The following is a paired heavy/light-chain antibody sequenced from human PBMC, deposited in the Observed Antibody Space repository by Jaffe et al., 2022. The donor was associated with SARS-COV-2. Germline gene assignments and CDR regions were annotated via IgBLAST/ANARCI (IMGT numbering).Heavy chain of an antibody. J-gene: IGHJ6*03. CDR2: ISSSSSII. Sequence: EVQLVEAGGGLVQPGGSLRLSCAASGFSFSRYSMNWVRQPPGKGLEWVSYISSSSSIIYYADSVKGRFTISRDIAKNSLYLQMNSLRAEDTAVYYCARDSAVAATDDENEEYYYYYMDVWGKGTTVTVSS. CDR1: GFSFSRYS. V-gene: IGHV3-48*01. D-gene: IGHD2-15*01. CDR3: ARDSAVAATDDENEEYYYYYMDV.
Light chain of an antibody. Sequence: DIQMTQSPSSLSASVGARVTITCRASQSISRYLNWYQQKPGKAPKLLIYAASSLQSGVPSRFSGSGSGTDFTLTISSLQPEDFATYYCQQSYSTLPYTFGQGTKLEIK. CDR2: AAS. J-gene: IGKJ2*01. CDR3: QQSYSTLPYT. V-gene: IGKV1-39*01. CDR1: QSISRY.